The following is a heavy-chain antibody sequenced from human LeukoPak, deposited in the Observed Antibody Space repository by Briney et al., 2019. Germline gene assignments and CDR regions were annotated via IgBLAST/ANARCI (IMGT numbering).Heavy chain of an antibody. J-gene: IGHJ4*02. CDR3: ARKTGGRYSTFDY. V-gene: IGHV1-2*02. CDR2: INPNSGGT. CDR1: GYTFTGYY. Sequence: VASVKVSCKASGYTFTGYYMHWVRQAPGQGLEWMGWINPNSGGTNYAQKFQGRVTMTRDTSISTAYMELSGLRSDDTAVYYCARKTGGRYSTFDYWGQGALVTVSS. D-gene: IGHD4-11*01.